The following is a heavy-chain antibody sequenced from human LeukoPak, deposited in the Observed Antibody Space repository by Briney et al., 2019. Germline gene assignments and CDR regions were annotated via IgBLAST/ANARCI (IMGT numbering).Heavy chain of an antibody. J-gene: IGHJ3*02. D-gene: IGHD2-21*01. CDR3: GRHSLPSDAFDI. V-gene: IGHV4-4*07. CDR1: GGSISSYY. Sequence: SETLSLTCTVSGGSISSYYWSWIRQPAGKGLEWIGRIYTSGSTKYNPYLKSGVIMSVGTSKNQFFQMLSSVTGADTAVYYCGRHSLPSDAFDIWGQGTMVTVSS. CDR2: IYTSGST.